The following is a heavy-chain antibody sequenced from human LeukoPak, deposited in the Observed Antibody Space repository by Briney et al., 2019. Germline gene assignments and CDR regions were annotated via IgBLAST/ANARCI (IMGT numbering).Heavy chain of an antibody. CDR1: GFTFSSYG. CDR3: AKDLGPPGRNFGY. Sequence: PGGSLRLSCAASGFTFSSYGMHWVRQAPGKGLEWVAFIRYDGSNKYYADSVKGRFTISRDNSKNTLYLQMNSLRAEDTAVYYCAKDLGPPGRNFGYWGQGTLVTVSS. CDR2: IRYDGSNK. V-gene: IGHV3-30*02. J-gene: IGHJ4*02.